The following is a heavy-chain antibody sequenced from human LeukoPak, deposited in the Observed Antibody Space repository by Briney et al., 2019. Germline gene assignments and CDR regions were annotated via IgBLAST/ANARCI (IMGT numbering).Heavy chain of an antibody. V-gene: IGHV4-39*01. D-gene: IGHD3-10*01. CDR1: GGSISNGNYY. Sequence: SETLSLTCTVSGGSISNGNYYWGWIRQPPGKGLDWIGTIYYSGATYYNPSLTSRLTISVDTSRNQFSLTCTSVTAADTAVYYCGKHGYESGSYYVLGYWGQGTLVTVSS. CDR2: IYYSGAT. J-gene: IGHJ4*02. CDR3: GKHGYESGSYYVLGY.